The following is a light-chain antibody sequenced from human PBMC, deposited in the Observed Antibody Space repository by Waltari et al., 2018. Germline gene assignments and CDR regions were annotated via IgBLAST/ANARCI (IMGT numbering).Light chain of an antibody. CDR1: QSIWAH. J-gene: IGKJ2*01. V-gene: IGKV1-39*01. CDR2: ISS. Sequence: TCLPSQSIWAHLNWCQQQPGRPLKLLIHISSNLQSGGPSSFSGSGSETHFTLTVTSLQPEGFATYCGQQTYSPPYTFGQGTK. CDR3: QQTYSPPYT.